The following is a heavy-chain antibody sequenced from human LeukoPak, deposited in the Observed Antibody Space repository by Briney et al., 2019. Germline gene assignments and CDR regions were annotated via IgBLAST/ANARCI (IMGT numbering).Heavy chain of an antibody. CDR1: GFTFSSYS. CDR2: ISSSSSYI. Sequence: GGSLRLSCAASGFTFSSYSMNWVRQAPGKGLEWVSSISSSSSYIYYADSVKGRFTISRDNAKNSLYLRMNSLRAEDTAVYYCARDRYGDRTFDIWGQGTMVTVSS. D-gene: IGHD4-17*01. CDR3: ARDRYGDRTFDI. V-gene: IGHV3-21*01. J-gene: IGHJ3*02.